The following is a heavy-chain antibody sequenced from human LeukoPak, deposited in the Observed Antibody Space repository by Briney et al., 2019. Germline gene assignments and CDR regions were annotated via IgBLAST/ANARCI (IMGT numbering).Heavy chain of an antibody. CDR3: TRGIRWELLFNF. CDR1: GLTFSDYS. D-gene: IGHD1-26*01. V-gene: IGHV3-48*04. Sequence: AGGSLRLSCAASGLTFSDYSMNWVRQAPGKGLEWISYMSRSSNTIHYADSVKGRFTISRDNAKNSLFLQMDSLRVEDTAVYYCTRGIRWELLFNFWGQGSLVIVSS. J-gene: IGHJ4*02. CDR2: MSRSSNTI.